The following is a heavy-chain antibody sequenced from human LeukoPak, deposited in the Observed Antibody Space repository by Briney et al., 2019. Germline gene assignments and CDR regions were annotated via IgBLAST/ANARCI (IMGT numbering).Heavy chain of an antibody. CDR1: GFTFSSYA. CDR3: AKGGGYSSSSRVDY. J-gene: IGHJ4*02. V-gene: IGHV3-23*01. Sequence: GGSLRPSCAASGFTFSSYAMSWVRQAPGKGLEWVSAISGSGGSTYYADSVKGRFTISRDNSKNTLYLQMNSLRAEDTAVYYCAKGGGYSSSSRVDYWGQGTLVTVSS. CDR2: ISGSGGST. D-gene: IGHD6-6*01.